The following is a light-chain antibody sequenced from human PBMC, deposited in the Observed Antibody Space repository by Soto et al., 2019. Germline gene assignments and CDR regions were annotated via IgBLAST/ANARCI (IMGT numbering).Light chain of an antibody. J-gene: IGKJ5*01. Sequence: AIRMTQSPSSFSASTGDRVTITCRASQGISSYLAWYQQKPGRAPKLLIYAASTLQSGVPSRFSGSGSGTDFTLAISCLQSEHFATYYCQQHYSYPYTFGQGTRLEIK. CDR3: QQHYSYPYT. V-gene: IGKV1-8*01. CDR1: QGISSY. CDR2: AAS.